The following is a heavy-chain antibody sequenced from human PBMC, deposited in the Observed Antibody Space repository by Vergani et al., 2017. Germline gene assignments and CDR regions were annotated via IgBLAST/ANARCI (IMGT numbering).Heavy chain of an antibody. CDR1: GGSISSYY. CDR2: IYYSGST. CDR3: ARWAIVPAAGYYYYYYMDV. V-gene: IGHV4-59*01. D-gene: IGHD2-2*01. Sequence: QVQLQESGPGLVKPSETLSLTCTVSGGSISSYYWSWTRQPPGKGLEWIGYIYYSGSTNYNPSLKSRVTISVDTSKNQFSLKLSSVTAADTAVYYCARWAIVPAAGYYYYYYMDVWGKGTTVTVSS. J-gene: IGHJ6*03.